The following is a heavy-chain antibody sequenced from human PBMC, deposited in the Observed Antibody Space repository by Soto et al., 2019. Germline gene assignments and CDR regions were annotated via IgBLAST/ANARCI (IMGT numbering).Heavy chain of an antibody. D-gene: IGHD3-10*01. Sequence: ASVKVSCKASGYTFTSYGISWVRQAPGQGREWMGWISAYNGNTNYAQKLQGRVTMTTDTSTSTAYMELRSLRSDDTAVYYCAREPNPLWFGEGDAFDIWVQVXMVTVSS. J-gene: IGHJ3*02. V-gene: IGHV1-18*04. CDR1: GYTFTSYG. CDR3: AREPNPLWFGEGDAFDI. CDR2: ISAYNGNT.